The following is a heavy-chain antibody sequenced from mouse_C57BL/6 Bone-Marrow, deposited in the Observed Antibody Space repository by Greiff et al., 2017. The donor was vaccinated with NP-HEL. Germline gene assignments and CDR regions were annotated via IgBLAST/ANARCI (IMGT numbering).Heavy chain of an antibody. Sequence: QVQLQQPGAELVKPGASVKMSCKASGYTFTSYWITWVKQRPGQGLEWIGDIYPGSGSTNYNEKFKSKATLTVDTSSSTAYMQLSSLTSEDSAVYDCASAFYGNYALAYWGQGTLVTVSA. D-gene: IGHD2-10*01. CDR3: ASAFYGNYALAY. V-gene: IGHV1-55*01. CDR1: GYTFTSYW. CDR2: IYPGSGST. J-gene: IGHJ3*01.